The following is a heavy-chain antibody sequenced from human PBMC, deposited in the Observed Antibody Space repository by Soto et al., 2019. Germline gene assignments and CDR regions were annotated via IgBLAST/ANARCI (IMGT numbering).Heavy chain of an antibody. D-gene: IGHD6-13*01. V-gene: IGHV3-11*03. J-gene: IGHJ5*02. CDR2: ISGSGTYT. CDR3: ARYSSRVTGTYFDP. Sequence: GGSLRLSCVASGFSFSDSYMSWIRQAPGEGLEWLSYISGSGTYTNYAASVKGRFIISRDDAANSLHLQMNSLRVEDTAVYYCARYSSRVTGTYFDPWGQGTLVTVSS. CDR1: GFSFSDSY.